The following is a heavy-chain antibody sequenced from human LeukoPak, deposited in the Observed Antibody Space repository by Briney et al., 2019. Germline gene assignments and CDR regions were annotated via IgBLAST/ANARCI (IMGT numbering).Heavy chain of an antibody. CDR1: GGSFSGYY. CDR3: ARRPTGIDY. Sequence: SETLSLTCAVYGGSFSGYYWNWIRQSPGKGLEWIGEINHSGSTNYNPSLKSRVTISLDTSNNQFSLKSSSVTAADTAVYYCARRPTGIDYWGQGTLVTVSS. V-gene: IGHV4-34*01. J-gene: IGHJ4*02. CDR2: INHSGST. D-gene: IGHD4-17*01.